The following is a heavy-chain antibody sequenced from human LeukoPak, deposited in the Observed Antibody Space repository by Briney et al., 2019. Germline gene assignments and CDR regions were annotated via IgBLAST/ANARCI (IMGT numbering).Heavy chain of an antibody. V-gene: IGHV3-48*03. CDR2: ISSSGRAI. Sequence: GGSLRLSCAASGFPFSSFDMNWVRQAQGKGLEWVSYISSSGRAIYYADSVEGRFTISRDNAKNSLYLQMNSLRAEDTAVYFCARADYWGQGTLVTVSS. CDR1: GFPFSSFD. CDR3: ARADY. J-gene: IGHJ4*02.